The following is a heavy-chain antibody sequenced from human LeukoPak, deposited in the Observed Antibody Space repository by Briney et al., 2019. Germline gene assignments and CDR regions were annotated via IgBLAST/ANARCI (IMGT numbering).Heavy chain of an antibody. V-gene: IGHV3-74*01. D-gene: IGHD4-23*01. CDR1: GFTFSTYW. J-gene: IGHJ5*02. CDR3: ARDHDYGGNWFGP. CDR2: IKSDGSST. Sequence: GGSLRLSCAPSGFTFSTYWMHWVRHAPGKGLVWVSRIKSDGSSTSYADSERGRFTISRDNAKNTLYLQMNSLSAEDTAVYYWARDHDYGGNWFGPWGQGTLVTVSS.